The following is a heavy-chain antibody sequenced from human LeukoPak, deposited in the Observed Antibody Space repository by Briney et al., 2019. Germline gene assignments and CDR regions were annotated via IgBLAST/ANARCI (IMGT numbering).Heavy chain of an antibody. CDR1: GGSISSYY. Sequence: SETLSLTCTVSGGSISSYYWSWIRQPPGKGLVWIGYIYYSGSTNYNPSLKSRVTISVDTSKNQFSLKLSSVTAADTAVYYCARRDGYKKYYLDYWGQGTLVTVSS. J-gene: IGHJ4*02. D-gene: IGHD5-24*01. CDR3: ARRDGYKKYYLDY. CDR2: IYYSGST. V-gene: IGHV4-59*01.